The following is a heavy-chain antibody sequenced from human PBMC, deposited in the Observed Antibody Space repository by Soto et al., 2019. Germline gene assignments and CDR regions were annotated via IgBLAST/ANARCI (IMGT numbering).Heavy chain of an antibody. D-gene: IGHD3-16*01. CDR2: INTDGSRA. CDR1: GFTFSNYW. V-gene: IGHV3-74*01. J-gene: IGHJ5*02. Sequence: EVQLVESGGDLVQPGGSLRLSCAASGFTFSNYWMHWDRQAPGKGLMWVSRINTDGSRATYADSVQGRFGISRDNAKNTVYLQMNSLRAEDTAVYYCARVKLGSYDWVDPWGQGTLVTVSS. CDR3: ARVKLGSYDWVDP.